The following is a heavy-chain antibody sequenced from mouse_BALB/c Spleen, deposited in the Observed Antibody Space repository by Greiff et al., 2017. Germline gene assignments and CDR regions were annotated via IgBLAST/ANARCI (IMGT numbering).Heavy chain of an antibody. D-gene: IGHD2-1*01. CDR2: INSNGGST. Sequence: EVKLMESGGGLVKLGGSLKLSCAASGFTFSSYYMSWVRQTPEKRLELVAAINSNGGSTYYPDTVKGRFTISRDNAKNTLYLQMSSLKSEDTALYYCARQLDYGNYHYYAMDYWGQGTSVTVSS. V-gene: IGHV5-6-2*01. CDR3: ARQLDYGNYHYYAMDY. CDR1: GFTFSSYY. J-gene: IGHJ4*01.